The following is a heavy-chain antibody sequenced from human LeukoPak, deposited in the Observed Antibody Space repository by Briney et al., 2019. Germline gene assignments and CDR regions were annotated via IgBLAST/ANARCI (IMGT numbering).Heavy chain of an antibody. D-gene: IGHD3-3*01. J-gene: IGHJ4*02. CDR3: ARDSITIFGVVVESGLNDY. Sequence: SGGSLRLSCAASGFTFDDYAMHWVRQAPGKGLEWVSCISWNSGSIGYADSVKGRFTISRDNAKNSLYLQMNSLRAEDTAVYYCARDSITIFGVVVESGLNDYWGQGTLVTVSS. V-gene: IGHV3-9*01. CDR1: GFTFDDYA. CDR2: ISWNSGSI.